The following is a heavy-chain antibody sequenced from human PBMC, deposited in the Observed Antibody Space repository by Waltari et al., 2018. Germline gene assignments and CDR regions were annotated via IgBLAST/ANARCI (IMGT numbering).Heavy chain of an antibody. D-gene: IGHD2-15*01. CDR1: GSRFGRYG. Sequence: QVQLVESGGGVVQPGRSLRLSCVGSGSRFGRYGMNWFRQAPGKGLEGGAGISYDGSEKYYADSVKGRFTISRDNSRNTLYLEMDSLRVEDTAMIYCAKDPVTYCSGRHCNSYHFDSWGQGTLVTVSS. CDR2: ISYDGSEK. V-gene: IGHV3-30*18. J-gene: IGHJ4*02. CDR3: AKDPVTYCSGRHCNSYHFDS.